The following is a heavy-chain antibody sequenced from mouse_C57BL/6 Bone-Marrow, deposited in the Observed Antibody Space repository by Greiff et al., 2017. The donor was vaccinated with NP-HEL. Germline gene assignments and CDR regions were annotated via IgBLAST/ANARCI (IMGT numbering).Heavy chain of an antibody. V-gene: IGHV1-81*01. J-gene: IGHJ2*01. CDR3: ARNYYGSSHPLDY. Sequence: VQLKESGAELARPGASVKLSCKASGYTFTSYGISWVKQRTGQGLEWIGEIYPRSGHTYYNEKFKGKATLTADKSSSTAYMELRSLTSEDSAVYFCARNYYGSSHPLDYWGQGTTLTVSS. D-gene: IGHD1-1*01. CDR2: IYPRSGHT. CDR1: GYTFTSYG.